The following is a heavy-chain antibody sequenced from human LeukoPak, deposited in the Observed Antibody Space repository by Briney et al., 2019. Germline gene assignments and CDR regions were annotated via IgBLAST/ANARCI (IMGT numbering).Heavy chain of an antibody. D-gene: IGHD6-19*01. J-gene: IGHJ4*02. CDR1: GGSISSSSYY. CDR2: IYYSGST. CDR3: ARLAHSSGYLAFDY. Sequence: SETLSLTCTVSGGSISSSSYYWGWIRQPPGKGLEWIGSIYYSGSTYYNPSLKSRVTISVDTSKNQFSLKLSSVTAADTAVYYCARLAHSSGYLAFDYWGQGTPVTVSS. V-gene: IGHV4-39*01.